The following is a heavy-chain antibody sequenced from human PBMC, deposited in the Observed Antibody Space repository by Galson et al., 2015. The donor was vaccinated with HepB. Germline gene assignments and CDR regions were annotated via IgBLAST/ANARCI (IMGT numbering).Heavy chain of an antibody. V-gene: IGHV1-69*10. Sequence: SVKVSCKASGGTFSSYAISWVRQAPGQGLEWMGGIIPILGIANYAQKFQGRVTITADKSTSTAYMELSSLRSEDTAVYYCARGQRDIVVVVAATPGYYYYMDVWGKGTTVTVSS. CDR1: GGTFSSYA. J-gene: IGHJ6*03. CDR3: ARGQRDIVVVVAATPGYYYYMDV. CDR2: IIPILGIA. D-gene: IGHD2-15*01.